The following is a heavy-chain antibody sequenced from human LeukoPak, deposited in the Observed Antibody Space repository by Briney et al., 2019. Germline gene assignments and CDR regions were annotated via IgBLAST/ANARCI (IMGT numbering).Heavy chain of an antibody. V-gene: IGHV3-7*01. CDR2: IKQDGSEK. CDR1: GFTFRSYW. D-gene: IGHD6-19*01. J-gene: IGHJ4*02. CDR3: ARDFTAVAGTVDY. Sequence: GGSLRLSCAASGFTFRSYWMSWVRQAPGKGLGWVANIKQDGSEKYYVDSVKGRFTISRDNAKNSLYLQMNSLRAEDTAVYYCARDFTAVAGTVDYWGQGTLVTVSS.